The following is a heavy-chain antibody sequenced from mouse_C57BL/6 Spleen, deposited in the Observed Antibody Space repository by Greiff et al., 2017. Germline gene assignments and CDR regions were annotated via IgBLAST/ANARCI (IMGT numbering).Heavy chain of an antibody. CDR3: ARPLGQGYAMDY. CDR2: ISSGSSTI. J-gene: IGHJ4*01. D-gene: IGHD3-3*01. V-gene: IGHV5-17*01. Sequence: EVNLVESGGGLVKPGGSLKLSCAASGFTFSDYGMHWVRQAPEKGLEWVAYISSGSSTIYYADTVKGRFTISRDNAKNTLFLQMTSLRSEDTAMYYCARPLGQGYAMDYWGQGTSVTVSS. CDR1: GFTFSDYG.